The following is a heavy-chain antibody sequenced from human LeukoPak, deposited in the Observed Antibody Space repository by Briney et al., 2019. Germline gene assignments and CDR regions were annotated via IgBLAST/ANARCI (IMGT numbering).Heavy chain of an antibody. CDR3: KAMVREGMDV. J-gene: IGHJ6*02. Sequence: GGSLRLSCAASGFTFSSYGMHWVRQAPGKGLEWVAFIRYDGSNKYYADSVKGRFTISRDNSKNALYLQMNSLRAEDTAVYYCKAMVREGMDVWGQGTTVTVSS. V-gene: IGHV3-30*02. CDR1: GFTFSSYG. CDR2: IRYDGSNK. D-gene: IGHD3-10*01.